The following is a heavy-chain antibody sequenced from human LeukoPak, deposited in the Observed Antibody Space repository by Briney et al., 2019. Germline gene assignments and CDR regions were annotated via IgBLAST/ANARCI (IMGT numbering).Heavy chain of an antibody. CDR1: GGSISSYY. J-gene: IGHJ6*02. V-gene: IGHV4-34*01. Sequence: SETLSLTCTVSGGSISSYYWSWIRQPPGKGLEWIGEINHSGSTNYNPSLKSRVTISVDTSKNQFSLKLSSVTAADTAVYYCASSRSTVILHYYYYYGMDVWGQGTTVTVS. CDR2: INHSGST. CDR3: ASSRSTVILHYYYYYGMDV. D-gene: IGHD4-11*01.